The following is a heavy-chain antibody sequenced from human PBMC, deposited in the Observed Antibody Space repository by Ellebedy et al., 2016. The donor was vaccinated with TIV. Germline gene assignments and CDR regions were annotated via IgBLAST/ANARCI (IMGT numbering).Heavy chain of an antibody. V-gene: IGHV4-34*01. CDR1: GESFNNYY. CDR2: INHSGST. Sequence: GSLRLSXAVYGESFNNYYWSWIRQPPGKELAWIGEINHSGSTNYNPSLKNRVTISVDTSKSQFSLSLSSVTAADTAVYYCARAHDYWGQGSLVTVSS. CDR3: ARAHDY. J-gene: IGHJ4*02.